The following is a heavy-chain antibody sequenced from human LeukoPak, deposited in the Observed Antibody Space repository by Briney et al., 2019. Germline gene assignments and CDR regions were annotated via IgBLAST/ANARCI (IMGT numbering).Heavy chain of an antibody. CDR2: TSYSGST. D-gene: IGHD1-7*01. J-gene: IGHJ5*02. Sequence: ASGTLSLTCTVSGGSISSYYWNWIRQPPGKGLEWIGDTSYSGSTNYNPSLKSRVTISVDTSKKHFSLKLTSVTAADTAVYYCARNRGTTTDWFDPWGRGTLVTVSS. CDR3: ARNRGTTTDWFDP. CDR1: GGSISSYY. V-gene: IGHV4-59*01.